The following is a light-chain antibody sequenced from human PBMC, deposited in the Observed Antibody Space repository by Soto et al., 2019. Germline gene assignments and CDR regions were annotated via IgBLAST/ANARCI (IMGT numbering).Light chain of an antibody. Sequence: IQMTQSPCTPSASVGGRVTITCRASQSLSGWLAWYKQKPGKAPKVLIYDASSLESGVPSRLSGSASGTEFILTISSMTPDDSATYWCQHYGAMWTFAQGTKVDIK. CDR1: QSLSGW. J-gene: IGKJ1*01. CDR2: DAS. V-gene: IGKV1-5*01. CDR3: QHYGAMWT.